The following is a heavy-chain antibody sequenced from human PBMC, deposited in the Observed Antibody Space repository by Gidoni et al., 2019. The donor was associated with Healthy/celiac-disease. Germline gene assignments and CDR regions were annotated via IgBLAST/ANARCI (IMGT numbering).Heavy chain of an antibody. J-gene: IGHJ4*02. CDR1: GYSISRGYY. CDR3: AREYYDFWSGYYRPLDY. D-gene: IGHD3-3*01. Sequence: QVQLQESGPGLVKPSETLSLTCTVSGYSISRGYYWGWIRQPPGKGLEWIGSIYHSGSTYYNPSLKSRVTISVDTSKNQFSLKLSSVTAADTAVYYCAREYYDFWSGYYRPLDYWGQGTLVTVSS. CDR2: IYHSGST. V-gene: IGHV4-38-2*02.